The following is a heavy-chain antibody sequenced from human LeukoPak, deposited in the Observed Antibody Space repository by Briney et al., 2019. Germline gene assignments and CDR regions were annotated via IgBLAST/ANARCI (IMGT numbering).Heavy chain of an antibody. Sequence: GGALRLSCAASGFTFSSYGMHWVRQAPGKGLEWVAVIWYDGSNKYYADSVKGRFTISRDNSKNTLYLQMNSLRAEDAAVYYCAKGLPGSGVDYWGQGTLVTVSS. CDR2: IWYDGSNK. CDR1: GFTFSSYG. D-gene: IGHD2-15*01. V-gene: IGHV3-30*02. CDR3: AKGLPGSGVDY. J-gene: IGHJ4*02.